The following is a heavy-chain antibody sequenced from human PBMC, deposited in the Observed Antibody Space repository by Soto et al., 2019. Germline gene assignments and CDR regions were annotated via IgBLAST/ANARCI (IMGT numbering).Heavy chain of an antibody. CDR1: GFTLGNYW. Sequence: GGSLRLSCAASGFTLGNYWMHWVRQAPGKGLVWVSRINDYGTTINYAESVEGRFIISRDDAKSEVYLQMNNLRAEDSAVYYCAKQAGYSSDPFDYWGQGTLITVSA. CDR3: AKQAGYSSDPFDY. J-gene: IGHJ4*02. CDR2: INDYGTTI. V-gene: IGHV3-74*01. D-gene: IGHD6-19*01.